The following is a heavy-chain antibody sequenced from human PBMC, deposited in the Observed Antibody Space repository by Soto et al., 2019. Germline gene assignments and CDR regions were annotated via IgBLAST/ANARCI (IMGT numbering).Heavy chain of an antibody. CDR3: ARGPGLPIGWFDP. J-gene: IGHJ5*02. CDR1: GGSFSGYY. CDR2: INHSGST. Sequence: QVQLQQWVAGLLKPSETLSLTCAVYGGSFSGYYWSWIRQPPGKGLEWIGEINHSGSTNYNPSLKSRVTISVDTSKNQFSLKLSSVTAADTAVYYCARGPGLPIGWFDPWGQGTLVTVSS. D-gene: IGHD4-17*01. V-gene: IGHV4-34*01.